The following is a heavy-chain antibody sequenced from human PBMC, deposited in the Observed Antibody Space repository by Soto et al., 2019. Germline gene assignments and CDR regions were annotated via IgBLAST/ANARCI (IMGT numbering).Heavy chain of an antibody. Sequence: PGGSLRLSCAASGFTFSSYAMHWARQAPGKGLEWVTFIRISSSDVYYAESVKGRFTISRDDAKNSLYLQMNSLRAEDTAVYYCARDVLLSDSDPYDYWGQGTLVTVSS. D-gene: IGHD2-15*01. CDR1: GFTFSSYA. CDR3: ARDVLLSDSDPYDY. V-gene: IGHV3-21*01. J-gene: IGHJ4*02. CDR2: IRISSSDV.